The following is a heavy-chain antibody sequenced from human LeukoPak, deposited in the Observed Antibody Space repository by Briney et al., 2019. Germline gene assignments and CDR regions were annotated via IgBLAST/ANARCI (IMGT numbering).Heavy chain of an antibody. D-gene: IGHD2-15*01. Sequence: GGSLRLSCATSGFEFSRSWMHWVRQAPGKGLAWVSHINTDGSTTNYADSVKGRFNISRDNNKNTLHLQMNNLRPEDTALYYCAREISGRDDYWGQGTLVTVSS. CDR1: GFEFSRSW. V-gene: IGHV3-74*01. J-gene: IGHJ4*01. CDR2: INTDGSTT. CDR3: AREISGRDDY.